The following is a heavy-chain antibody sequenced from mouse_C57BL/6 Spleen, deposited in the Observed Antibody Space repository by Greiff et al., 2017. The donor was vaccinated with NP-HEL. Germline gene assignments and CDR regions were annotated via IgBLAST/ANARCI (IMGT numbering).Heavy chain of an antibody. CDR3: TRGPFTTVVALYYFDY. CDR2: ISSGGDYI. J-gene: IGHJ2*01. V-gene: IGHV5-9-1*02. Sequence: EVMLVESGEGLVKPGGSLKLSCAASGFTFSSYAMSWVRQTPEKRLEWVAYISSGGDYIYYADTVKGRFTISRDNARNTLYLQMSSLKSEDTAMYYCTRGPFTTVVALYYFDYWGQGTTLTVSS. CDR1: GFTFSSYA. D-gene: IGHD1-1*01.